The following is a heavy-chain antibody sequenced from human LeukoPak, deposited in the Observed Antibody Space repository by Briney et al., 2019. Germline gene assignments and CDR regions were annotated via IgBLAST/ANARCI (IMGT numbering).Heavy chain of an antibody. CDR2: IYYSGST. CDR1: GGSINSYY. J-gene: IGHJ6*03. V-gene: IGHV4-59*01. CDR3: ARTTEAHSWRTRYYDYYMDV. D-gene: IGHD6-13*01. Sequence: SETLSLTCTVSGGSINSYYWSWVRQPPGKGLEWIGYIYYSGSTNYNPSLKSRVTISVDTSKNQFSLKLSSVTAADTAVYYCARTTEAHSWRTRYYDYYMDVWGKGTTVTVSS.